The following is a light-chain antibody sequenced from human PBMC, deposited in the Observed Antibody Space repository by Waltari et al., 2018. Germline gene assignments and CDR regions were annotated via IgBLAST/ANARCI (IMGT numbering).Light chain of an antibody. V-gene: IGKV1-27*01. CDR2: AAS. CDR1: QGIRNY. Sequence: DIQMTQSPSSLSASVGDRVTITCRASQGIRNYLAWYQQKPGKVPKLLIYAASTLQSGVPSRFSGSGSVTDFTLTISNLQPEDVATYYCQKYNSAPLTFGPGTKVDIK. J-gene: IGKJ3*01. CDR3: QKYNSAPLT.